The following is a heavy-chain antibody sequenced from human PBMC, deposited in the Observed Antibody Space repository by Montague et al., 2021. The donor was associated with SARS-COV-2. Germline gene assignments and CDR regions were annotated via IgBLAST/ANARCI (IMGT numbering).Heavy chain of an antibody. V-gene: IGHV6-1*01. Sequence: CAISGDSVSSNSATWNWVRQSPSRGLEWLGRTYYRSKWYNDYAXXXRGRVTTNPDTSKSQFSLQLNSVTPEDTAIYYCTSGREGNYNVMDVWGQGTTVTVSS. CDR1: GDSVSSNSAT. D-gene: IGHD1-1*01. CDR3: TSGREGNYNVMDV. J-gene: IGHJ6*02. CDR2: TYYRSKWYN.